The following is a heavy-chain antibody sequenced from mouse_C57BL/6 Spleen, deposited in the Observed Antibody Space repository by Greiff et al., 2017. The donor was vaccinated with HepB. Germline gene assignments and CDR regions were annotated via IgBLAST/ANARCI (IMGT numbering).Heavy chain of an antibody. Sequence: QVQLQQSGPELVKPGASVKISCKASGYAFSSSWMNWVKQRPGKGLEWIGRIYPGDGDTTYNGKFKGKATLTADKSSSTAYMQLSSLTSEDSAVYFCAREGNYFGSSGAMDYWGQGTSVTVSS. J-gene: IGHJ4*01. CDR1: GYAFSSSW. D-gene: IGHD1-1*01. CDR3: AREGNYFGSSGAMDY. V-gene: IGHV1-82*01. CDR2: IYPGDGDT.